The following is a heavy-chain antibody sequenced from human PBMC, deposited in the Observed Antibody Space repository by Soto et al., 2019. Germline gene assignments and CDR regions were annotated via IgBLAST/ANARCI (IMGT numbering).Heavy chain of an antibody. D-gene: IGHD1-1*01. Sequence: EVQLVESGGGLVQPGGSLRLSCVASGFTFNIYWMHWVRQAPGKGLEWVSRIDNDGSATTYADSVKGRFTISRDNAKNTLFLQINTLRVDDTAVYYCARDNWNSYWGQGTLVTVSS. J-gene: IGHJ4*02. CDR2: IDNDGSAT. V-gene: IGHV3-74*01. CDR3: ARDNWNSY. CDR1: GFTFNIYW.